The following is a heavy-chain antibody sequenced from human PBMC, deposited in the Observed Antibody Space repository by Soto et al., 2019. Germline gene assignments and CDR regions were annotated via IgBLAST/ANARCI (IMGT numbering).Heavy chain of an antibody. J-gene: IGHJ6*03. CDR3: TRQNYQLGYYYYYMDV. D-gene: IGHD2-2*01. Sequence: GGSLRLSCTASGFTFGDYAMSWFRQAPGKGLEWVGFIRSKAYGGTTEYAASVKGRFTISRDDSKSIAYLQMNSLKTEDTAVYYCTRQNYQLGYYYYYMDVWGKGTTVTVSS. V-gene: IGHV3-49*03. CDR2: IRSKAYGGTT. CDR1: GFTFGDYA.